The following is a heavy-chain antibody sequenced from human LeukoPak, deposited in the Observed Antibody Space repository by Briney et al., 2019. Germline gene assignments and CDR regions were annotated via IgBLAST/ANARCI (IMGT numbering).Heavy chain of an antibody. CDR1: GFTFSSYE. Sequence: GGXXRLSCAASGFTFSSYEMNWVRQAPGKGLEWVSYISGIVTTIYFPDSVNGRFTISRDNANNSLYLQMNSLRAEDTAVYYCARSAGTTFDYWGQGTLVTVSS. D-gene: IGHD1-7*01. V-gene: IGHV3-48*03. J-gene: IGHJ4*02. CDR3: ARSAGTTFDY. CDR2: ISGIVTTI.